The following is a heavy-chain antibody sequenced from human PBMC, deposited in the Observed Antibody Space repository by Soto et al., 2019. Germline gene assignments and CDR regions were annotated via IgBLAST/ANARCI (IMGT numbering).Heavy chain of an antibody. CDR1: GFTFSSYS. CDR2: ISSSSSYI. Sequence: EVQLVESGGGLVKPGGSLRLSCAASGFTFSSYSMNWVRQAPGKGLEWVSSISSSSSYIYYADSVKGRFTISRDNAKNSLYLQMNSLRAEDTAVYYCARCDIVVVVAATCDAFDIWGQGTMVTVSS. V-gene: IGHV3-21*01. CDR3: ARCDIVVVVAATCDAFDI. J-gene: IGHJ3*02. D-gene: IGHD2-15*01.